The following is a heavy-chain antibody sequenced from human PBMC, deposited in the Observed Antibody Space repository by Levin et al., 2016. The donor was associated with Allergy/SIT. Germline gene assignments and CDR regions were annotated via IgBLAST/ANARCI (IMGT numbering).Heavy chain of an antibody. CDR2: ISYDGSNK. Sequence: GGSLRLSCAASGFTFSSYGMHWVRQAPGKGLEWVAVISYDGSNKYYADSVKGRFTISRDNSKNTLYLQMNSLRAEDTAVYYCAKDLGATPRPLDYWGQGTLVTVSS. V-gene: IGHV3-30*18. CDR1: GFTFSSYG. CDR3: AKDLGATPRPLDY. D-gene: IGHD1-26*01. J-gene: IGHJ4*02.